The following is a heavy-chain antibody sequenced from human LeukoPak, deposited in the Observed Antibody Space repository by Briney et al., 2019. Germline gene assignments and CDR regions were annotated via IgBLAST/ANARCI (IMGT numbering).Heavy chain of an antibody. CDR3: ARHNYYESSGYSFIDY. J-gene: IGHJ4*02. Sequence: SETLSLTCTVSGGSISSYYWSWIRQPPGKGLEWIGYVHYGGSTNYNPSLKSRVTISVDTSKNQCSLKLSSGTAADTAVYYCARHNYYESSGYSFIDYWGQGTLVTVSS. V-gene: IGHV4-59*08. D-gene: IGHD3-22*01. CDR1: GGSISSYY. CDR2: VHYGGST.